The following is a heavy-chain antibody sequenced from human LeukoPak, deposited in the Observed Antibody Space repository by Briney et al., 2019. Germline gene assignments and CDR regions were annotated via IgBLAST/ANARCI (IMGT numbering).Heavy chain of an antibody. D-gene: IGHD3-10*01. CDR1: GYTFTGYY. CDR3: ARYIIPFMVRGHVWYFDL. J-gene: IGHJ2*01. CDR2: INPNSGGT. V-gene: IGHV1-2*02. Sequence: ASVKVSCKASGYTFTGYYMHWLRQAPGQGLEWMGWINPNSGGTNYAQKFQGRVTMTRDTSISTAYMELSRLRSDDTAVYYCARYIIPFMVRGHVWYFDLWGRGTLVTVSS.